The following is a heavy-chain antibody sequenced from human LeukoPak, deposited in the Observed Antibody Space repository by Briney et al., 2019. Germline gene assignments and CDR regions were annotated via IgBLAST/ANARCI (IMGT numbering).Heavy chain of an antibody. V-gene: IGHV3-23*01. CDR3: AKDRPNYYESNGHYYRRDGDY. J-gene: IGHJ4*02. D-gene: IGHD3-22*01. Sequence: GGSLRLSCAASGFTFNIYSMSWVRQAPGKGLEWVSSISSSGDFTVYAGSVKGRFTISRDNSKNTLYLQMTSLRAEDTAIYYCAKDRPNYYESNGHYYRRDGDYWGQGTLVTVSS. CDR2: ISSSGDFT. CDR1: GFTFNIYS.